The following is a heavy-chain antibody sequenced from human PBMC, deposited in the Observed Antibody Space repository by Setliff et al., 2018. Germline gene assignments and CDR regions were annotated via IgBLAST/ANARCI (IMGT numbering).Heavy chain of an antibody. J-gene: IGHJ3*02. CDR2: MYHSGST. CDR3: ARHIWGAKMQLPHDVFDI. Sequence: KTSETLSLTCAVSYYSISSGYYWGWIRQPPGKGLEWIGSMYHSGSTYYSPSLESRVTISVDMSKNHLSLKLSSVTAADTAVYYCARHIWGAKMQLPHDVFDIWGQGTMVT. V-gene: IGHV4-38-2*01. D-gene: IGHD2-2*01. CDR1: YYSISSGYY.